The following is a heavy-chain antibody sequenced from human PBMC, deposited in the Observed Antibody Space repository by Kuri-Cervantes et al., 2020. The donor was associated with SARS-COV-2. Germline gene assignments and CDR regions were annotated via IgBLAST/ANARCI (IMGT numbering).Heavy chain of an antibody. CDR2: ISSSGSYI. J-gene: IGHJ5*02. CDR3: ARDTYSSGWHGGWFDP. CDR1: GFTFSSYS. Sequence: GGSLRLSCAASGFTFSSYSMNWVRQAPGKGLEWVSSISSSGSYIYYADSVKGRFTISRDNAKNSLYLQMNSLRAEDTAVYYCARDTYSSGWHGGWFDPWGQGTLVTVSS. D-gene: IGHD6-19*01. V-gene: IGHV3-21*01.